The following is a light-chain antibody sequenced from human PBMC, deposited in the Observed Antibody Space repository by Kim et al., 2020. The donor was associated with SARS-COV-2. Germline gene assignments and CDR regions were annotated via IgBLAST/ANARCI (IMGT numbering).Light chain of an antibody. CDR1: QSVSSN. V-gene: IGKV3-15*01. CDR2: DAS. CDR3: QQYSNWPPLT. J-gene: IGKJ4*01. Sequence: SPGERATRSCRASQSVSSNLAWYQQKPGQAPRLLIYDASTRATGIPVRFSGSGSGTEFTLTISSLQSEDFAVYFCQQYSNWPPLTFGGGTKVDIK.